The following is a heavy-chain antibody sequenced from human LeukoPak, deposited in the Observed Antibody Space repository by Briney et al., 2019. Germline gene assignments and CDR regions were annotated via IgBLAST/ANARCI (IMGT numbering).Heavy chain of an antibody. CDR3: ARGYSSSWLGYFDY. J-gene: IGHJ4*02. V-gene: IGHV3-15*01. D-gene: IGHD6-13*01. CDR2: IKSKTDGGTA. CDR1: GFTFSNTW. Sequence: GGSLRLSCAASGFTFSNTWMTWVRQAPGTSLEWVGRIKSKTDGGTADYAAPVKGRFTISRDTSKNTVYLQMNSLGTEDTAFYYCARGYSSSWLGYFDYWGQGTLVTVSS.